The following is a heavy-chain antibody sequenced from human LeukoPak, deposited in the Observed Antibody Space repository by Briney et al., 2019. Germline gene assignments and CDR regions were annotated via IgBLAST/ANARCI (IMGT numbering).Heavy chain of an antibody. CDR1: GGSISSYY. D-gene: IGHD3-3*01. CDR2: INHSGST. V-gene: IGHV4-34*01. CDR3: ARVAITNSFDY. Sequence: ASETLSLTCTVSGGSISSYYWSWIRQPPGKGLEWIGEINHSGSTNYNPSLKSRVTISVDTSKNQFSLKLSSVTAADTAVYYCARVAITNSFDYWGQGTLVTVSS. J-gene: IGHJ4*02.